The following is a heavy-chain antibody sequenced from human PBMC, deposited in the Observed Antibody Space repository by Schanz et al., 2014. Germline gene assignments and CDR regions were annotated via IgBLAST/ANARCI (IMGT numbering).Heavy chain of an antibody. CDR3: ARDRGHGDVPGDI. CDR2: ISYSGST. V-gene: IGHV4-31*03. Sequence: QVQLQESGPGLVKPSQTLSLTCTVSGGSVSSGGDYWSWIRQHPGKGLEWIGFISYSGSTYYNPSLKSRVTISVDTTKNQCSLILSSAAAADTAVYYCARDRGHGDVPGDISGQGTIVTVSS. CDR1: GGSVSSGGDY. J-gene: IGHJ3*02. D-gene: IGHD4-17*01.